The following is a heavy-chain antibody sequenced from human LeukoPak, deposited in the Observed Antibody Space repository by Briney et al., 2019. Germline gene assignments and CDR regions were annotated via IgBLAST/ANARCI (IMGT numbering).Heavy chain of an antibody. CDR1: GGSISSSSYY. V-gene: IGHV4-39*07. CDR3: AREYSSGWDGFDY. CDR2: IYYSGST. J-gene: IGHJ4*02. D-gene: IGHD6-19*01. Sequence: SETLSLTCTVSGGSISSSSYYWGWIRQPPGKGLEWIGSIYYSGSTYYNPSLKSRVTISVDTSKNQFSLKLSSVTAADTAVYYCAREYSSGWDGFDYWGQGTLVTVSS.